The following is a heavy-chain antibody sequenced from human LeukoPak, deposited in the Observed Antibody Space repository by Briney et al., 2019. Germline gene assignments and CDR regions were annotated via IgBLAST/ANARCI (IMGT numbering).Heavy chain of an antibody. CDR2: IYYSGST. V-gene: IGHV4-39*01. Sequence: SETLSLTCTVSSGSISSSSYYWGWIRQPPGKGLEWIGSIYYSGSTYYNPSLKSRVTISVDTSKNQFSLKLSSVTAADTAVYYCARLGEWELNFDYWGQGTLVTVSS. D-gene: IGHD1-26*01. CDR3: ARLGEWELNFDY. CDR1: SGSISSSSYY. J-gene: IGHJ4*02.